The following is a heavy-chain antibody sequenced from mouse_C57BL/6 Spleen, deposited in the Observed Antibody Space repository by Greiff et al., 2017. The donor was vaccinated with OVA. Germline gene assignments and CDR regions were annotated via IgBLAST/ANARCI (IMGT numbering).Heavy chain of an antibody. Sequence: VQLQQPGAELVKPGASVKLSCKASGYTFTSYWMQWVKQRPGQGLEWIGEIDPSDSYTNYNHKFKGKATLTVDTSSSTAYMQLSSLTSEDSAVYYCARGGTTVVAPDYWGQGTTLTVAS. CDR2: IDPSDSYT. CDR3: ARGGTTVVAPDY. J-gene: IGHJ2*01. V-gene: IGHV1-50*01. D-gene: IGHD1-1*01. CDR1: GYTFTSYW.